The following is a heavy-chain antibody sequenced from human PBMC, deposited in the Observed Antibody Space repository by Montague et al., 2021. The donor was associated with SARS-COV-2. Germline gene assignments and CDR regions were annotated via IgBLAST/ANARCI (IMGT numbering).Heavy chain of an antibody. CDR3: AKHAYYFDSRGYNYTDAFNV. D-gene: IGHD3-22*01. CDR1: SGSMNSYY. Sequence: SETLSLTCTVSSGSMNSYYWSWIRQPPGKRLEWIGYIYYSGSTKYNPSFKSRVAISVDTSKNNFSLNLTSVTAADTAVYYCAKHAYYFDSRGYNYTDAFNVWGQGTMVTVSS. CDR2: IYYSGST. J-gene: IGHJ3*01. V-gene: IGHV4-59*12.